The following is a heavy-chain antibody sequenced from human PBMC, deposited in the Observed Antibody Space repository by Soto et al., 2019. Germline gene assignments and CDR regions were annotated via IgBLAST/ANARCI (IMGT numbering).Heavy chain of an antibody. CDR1: GFTFSSYS. CDR3: ARQSLYWYYYYMDV. V-gene: IGHV3-48*01. Sequence: GGSLRLSSAASGFTFSSYSMNWVRQAPGKGLEWVSYISSSSSTIYYAGSVKGRFTISRDNAKNSLYLQMNSLRAEDTAVHYCARQSLYWYYYYMDVWGKGTTVTVSS. J-gene: IGHJ6*03. D-gene: IGHD2-8*02. CDR2: ISSSSSTI.